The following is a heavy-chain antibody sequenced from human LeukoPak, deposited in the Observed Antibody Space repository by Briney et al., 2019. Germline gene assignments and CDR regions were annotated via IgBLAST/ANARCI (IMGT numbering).Heavy chain of an antibody. Sequence: GGSLRLSCAASELTFSSYAMNWVRQAPGKGLEWVSSISSSSSYIYYADSVKGRFTISRDNAKNSLYLQMNSLRAEDTAVYYCARGERQLWSFDYWGQGTLVTVSS. V-gene: IGHV3-21*01. J-gene: IGHJ4*02. CDR1: ELTFSSYA. CDR3: ARGERQLWSFDY. D-gene: IGHD5-18*01. CDR2: ISSSSSYI.